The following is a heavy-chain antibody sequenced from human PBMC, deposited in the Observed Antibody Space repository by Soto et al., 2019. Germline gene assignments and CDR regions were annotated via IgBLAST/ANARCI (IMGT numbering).Heavy chain of an antibody. J-gene: IGHJ4*02. CDR1: GFTFRNYW. CDR3: ARDGYDYDSSGGYLRY. Sequence: EVQLVESGGGLVQPGGSLRLSCAASGFTFRNYWMHWARQVPGKGLVWVSRIDSVRISTTYADSVKGRFTISRDNAKNQLSPEMNSLRAEDTAIYYCARDGYDYDSSGGYLRYWGQGILVTVSS. V-gene: IGHV3-74*03. D-gene: IGHD3-22*01. CDR2: IDSVRIST.